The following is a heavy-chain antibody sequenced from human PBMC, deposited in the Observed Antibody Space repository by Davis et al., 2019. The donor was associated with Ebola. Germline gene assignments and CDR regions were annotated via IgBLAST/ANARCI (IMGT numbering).Heavy chain of an antibody. V-gene: IGHV3-20*01. CDR2: INWNGGST. D-gene: IGHD3-9*01. CDR1: GFTFDDYA. J-gene: IGHJ5*01. CDR3: TRVNAVTGYSRFDS. Sequence: GESLKISCGASGFTFDDYAMTWVRQVPGKGLEWVSGINWNGGSTGYADSVKGRFTISRDNARNLVYVQMNSLRAEDTALYHCTRVNAVTGYSRFDSWGQGTLVTVSS.